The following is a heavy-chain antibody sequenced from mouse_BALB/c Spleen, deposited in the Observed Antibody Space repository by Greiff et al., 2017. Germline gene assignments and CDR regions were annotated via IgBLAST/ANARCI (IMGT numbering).Heavy chain of an antibody. D-gene: IGHD2-3*01. Sequence: VQLQQSGAELAKPGASVKMSCKASGYTFTSYWMHWVKQRPGQGLEWIGYINPSTGYTEYNQKFKDKATLTADKSSSTAYMQLSSLTSEDSAVYYCAIQGWNRDFDVWGAGTTVTVSS. CDR3: AIQGWNRDFDV. CDR2: INPSTGYT. J-gene: IGHJ1*01. V-gene: IGHV1-7*01. CDR1: GYTFTSYW.